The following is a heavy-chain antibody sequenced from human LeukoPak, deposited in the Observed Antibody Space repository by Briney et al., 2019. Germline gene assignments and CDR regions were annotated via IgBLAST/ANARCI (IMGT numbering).Heavy chain of an antibody. CDR1: GASISSYY. V-gene: IGHV4-59*08. CDR2: IHYSEGT. J-gene: IGHJ5*02. D-gene: IGHD3-22*01. Sequence: SETLSLTCTVSGASISSYYWSWIRQPPGKGVEWIGYIHYSEGTRYNPSLKSRVTISVDTTKNQFSLKLSSVTAADTAVYYCAMQYYYYSIGSWGQGTLVTVSS. CDR3: AMQYYYYSIGS.